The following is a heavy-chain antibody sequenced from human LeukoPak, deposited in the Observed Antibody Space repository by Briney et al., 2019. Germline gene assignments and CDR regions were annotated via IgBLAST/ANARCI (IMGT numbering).Heavy chain of an antibody. CDR3: AGESAGGSGWFVY. V-gene: IGHV3-64*01. CDR1: GFTFSSYA. J-gene: IGHJ4*02. Sequence: GGSLRLSCAASGFTFSSYAMHWVRQAPGKGLEYVSAISSNGGSTYYANSVKGRFTISRDNSKNTLYLQMGSLRAEDMAVYYCAGESAGGSGWFVYWGQGTLVTVSS. CDR2: ISSNGGST. D-gene: IGHD6-19*01.